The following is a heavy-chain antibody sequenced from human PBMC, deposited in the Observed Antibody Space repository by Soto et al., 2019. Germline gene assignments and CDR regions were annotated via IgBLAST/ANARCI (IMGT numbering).Heavy chain of an antibody. CDR2: IYHSGST. CDR1: AGTISRKRW. Sequence: PSETLCHSCAVSAGTISRKRWWSWVRQPPGKGLEWIGEIYHSGSTNYNPSLKSRVTISVDKSKNQFSLKLSSVTAADTAVYYCARFNSGNYYEAFDIWGQGTMVT. CDR3: ARFNSGNYYEAFDI. V-gene: IGHV4-4*02. J-gene: IGHJ3*02. D-gene: IGHD1-26*01.